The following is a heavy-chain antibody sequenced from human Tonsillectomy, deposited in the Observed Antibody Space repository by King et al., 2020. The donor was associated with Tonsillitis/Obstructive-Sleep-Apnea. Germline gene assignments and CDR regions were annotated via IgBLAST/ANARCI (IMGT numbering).Heavy chain of an antibody. CDR3: AMGGNIAVGPAAYFYYHGRDV. Sequence: VQLVESGGGVVQPGRSLRLSCAVSGFTFSNYTMHWVRQAPGKGLQWVAVISFDGNNKYYADSVKGRFTVSRDNSKNTLYLRMNFLRAEDTAVYFCAMGGNIAVGPAAYFYYHGRDVWAQGTTVPVS. CDR2: ISFDGNNK. CDR1: GFTFSNYT. D-gene: IGHD2-2*01. J-gene: IGHJ6*02. V-gene: IGHV3-30*04.